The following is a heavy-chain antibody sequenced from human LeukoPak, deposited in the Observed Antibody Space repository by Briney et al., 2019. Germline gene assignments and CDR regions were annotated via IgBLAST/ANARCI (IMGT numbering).Heavy chain of an antibody. CDR2: ITGSGGST. CDR1: EFTFSDYA. Sequence: GSLRLSCVASEFTFSDYAMRWVRQAPGKGLEWVSAITGSGGSTYYADSVKGRFTISRDNSKNTLYLQMNSLRADDTAVYYCAKGKDCWGQGTLVTVSS. CDR3: AKGKDC. J-gene: IGHJ4*02. V-gene: IGHV3-23*01.